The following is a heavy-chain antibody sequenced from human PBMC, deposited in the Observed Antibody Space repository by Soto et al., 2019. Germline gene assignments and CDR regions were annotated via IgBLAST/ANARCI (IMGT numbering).Heavy chain of an antibody. Sequence: PVEYLKISCKGSGYTFTDYWIGWVRQLPGKGLEWMGIIYPGVSDTRSSPSFQGHVTITRRNSTRTAYLKCDTLMASGTAMYYCASHISNFRYYYCAMDVWGQGTTVTVSS. CDR1: GYTFTDYW. CDR2: IYPGVSDT. CDR3: ASHISNFRYYYCAMDV. J-gene: IGHJ6*02. D-gene: IGHD4-4*01. V-gene: IGHV5-51*01.